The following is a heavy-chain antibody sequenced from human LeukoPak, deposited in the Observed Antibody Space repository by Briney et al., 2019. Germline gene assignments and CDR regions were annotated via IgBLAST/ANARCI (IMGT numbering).Heavy chain of an antibody. Sequence: GGSLRLSCAASGFTFSSYAMSWVRQAPGKGLEWVSAISGSGGSTYYADSVKGRFTISRDNSKNTLYLQMNSLRAEDTAVYYCATMHDCSGYHDYWGQGTLVTVSS. D-gene: IGHD3-22*01. J-gene: IGHJ4*02. CDR2: ISGSGGST. CDR1: GFTFSSYA. CDR3: ATMHDCSGYHDY. V-gene: IGHV3-23*01.